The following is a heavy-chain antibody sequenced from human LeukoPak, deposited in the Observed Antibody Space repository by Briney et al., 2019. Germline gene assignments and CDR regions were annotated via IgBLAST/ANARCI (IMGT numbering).Heavy chain of an antibody. CDR3: AKDRETTASGTFDY. D-gene: IGHD6-13*01. CDR2: ISEDGINK. V-gene: IGHV3-30*18. CDR1: GFTFSSYS. J-gene: IGHJ4*02. Sequence: GGSLRLSCAASGFTFSSYSMNWVRQAPGKGLEWVAGISEDGINKYYADSVKARFTISRDNSNNTLFLQMNNLRADDTAVYYCAKDRETTASGTFDYWGQGALVTVSS.